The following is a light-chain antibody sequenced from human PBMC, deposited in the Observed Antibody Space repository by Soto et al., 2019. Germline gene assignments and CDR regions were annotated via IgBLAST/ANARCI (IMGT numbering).Light chain of an antibody. V-gene: IGLV2-8*01. J-gene: IGLJ1*01. Sequence: LTQPPSASGSPGQSVTISCTGTSSDVGRFNFVSWYQQHPGKAPKLLMYEVTKRPSGVPDRFSGSKSGNAASLTVSGLQAEDEADYFCSSYTGTSDFYVFGTGTKVTVL. CDR3: SSYTGTSDFYV. CDR1: SSDVGRFNF. CDR2: EVT.